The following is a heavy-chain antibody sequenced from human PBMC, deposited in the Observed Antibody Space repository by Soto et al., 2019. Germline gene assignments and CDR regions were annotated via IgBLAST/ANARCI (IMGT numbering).Heavy chain of an antibody. CDR2: ISAYNGNT. V-gene: IGHV1-18*04. CDR3: ASTYNWNDDYYYYGMDV. J-gene: IGHJ6*02. D-gene: IGHD1-20*01. Sequence: ASVKVSCKASGYTFTSYGISWVRQAPGQGLEWMGWISAYNGNTNYAQKLQGRVTMTTDTSTSTAYMELRSLRSDDTAVYYCASTYNWNDDYYYYGMDVWGQGTTVTVSS. CDR1: GYTFTSYG.